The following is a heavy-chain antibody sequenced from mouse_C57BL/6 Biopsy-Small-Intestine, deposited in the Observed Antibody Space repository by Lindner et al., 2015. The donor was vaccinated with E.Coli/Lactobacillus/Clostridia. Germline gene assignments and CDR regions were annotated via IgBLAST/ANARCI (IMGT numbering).Heavy chain of an antibody. CDR2: ILPGSDST. V-gene: IGHV1-9*01. CDR1: GYTFTGYW. CDR3: AIRGDGNYWYFDV. D-gene: IGHD2-1*01. Sequence: VQLQESGAELMKPGASVKLSCKATGYTFTGYWIEWVKQRPGHGLEWIGEILPGSDSTKYNERFKGKATFTTDTSSNTAYMQLSGLTSEDSAIYYCAIRGDGNYWYFDVWGTGTTVTVSS. J-gene: IGHJ1*03.